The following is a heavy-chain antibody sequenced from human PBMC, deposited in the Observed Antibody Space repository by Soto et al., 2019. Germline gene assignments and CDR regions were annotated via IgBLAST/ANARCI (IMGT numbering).Heavy chain of an antibody. CDR3: ASPKQLRRYFDY. J-gene: IGHJ4*02. D-gene: IGHD6-6*01. Sequence: SETLSLTCAVYGGSFSGYYWSWIRQPPGKGLEWIGEINHSGSTNYNPSLKSRVTISVDTSKNQFSLKLSSVTAADTAVYYCASPKQLRRYFDYWGQGTLVTVST. CDR2: INHSGST. V-gene: IGHV4-34*01. CDR1: GGSFSGYY.